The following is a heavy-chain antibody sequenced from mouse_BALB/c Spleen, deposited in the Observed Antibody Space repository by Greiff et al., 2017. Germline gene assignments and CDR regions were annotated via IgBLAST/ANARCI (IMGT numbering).Heavy chain of an antibody. CDR2: IWSGGST. CDR3: GKVRRNYYAMDY. J-gene: IGHJ4*01. CDR1: GFSLTSYG. V-gene: IGHV2-4-1*01. Sequence: VHLVESGPGLVQPSQSLSITCTVSGFSLTSYGVHWVRQSPGKGLEWLGVIWSGGSTDYNAAFISRLSISKDNSKSQVFFKMNSLQADDTAIYYCGKVRRNYYAMDYWGQGTSVTVSS. D-gene: IGHD2-14*01.